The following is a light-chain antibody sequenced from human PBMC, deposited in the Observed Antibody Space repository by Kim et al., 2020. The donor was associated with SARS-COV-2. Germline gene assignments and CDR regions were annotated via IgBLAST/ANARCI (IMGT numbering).Light chain of an antibody. CDR3: QQANDFPLT. CDR1: QGIAGW. CDR2: AAS. J-gene: IGKJ2*01. Sequence: SASVGDSVTFTCRASQGIAGWLTWYQQKPGKAPKLLIFAASNLETGVPSRFSGSGSGTDFTLTINGLQPEDFATYYCQQANDFPLTFGQGTKLEIK. V-gene: IGKV1-12*01.